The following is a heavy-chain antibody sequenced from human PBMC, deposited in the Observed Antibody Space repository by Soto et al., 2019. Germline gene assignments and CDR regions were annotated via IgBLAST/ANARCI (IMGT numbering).Heavy chain of an antibody. CDR2: ISSSSSYI. Sequence: GGSLRLSCAASGFTFSSYSMNWVRQAPGKGLEWVSSISSSSSYIYYADSVKGRFTISRDNAKNSLYLQMNSLRAEDKAVYYCAGGERLWASWLQPLFDYWSQGTLVTVYS. D-gene: IGHD5-12*01. J-gene: IGHJ4*02. CDR3: AGGERLWASWLQPLFDY. CDR1: GFTFSSYS. V-gene: IGHV3-21*01.